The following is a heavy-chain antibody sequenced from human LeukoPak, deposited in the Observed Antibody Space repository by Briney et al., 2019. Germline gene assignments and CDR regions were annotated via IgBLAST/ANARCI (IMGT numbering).Heavy chain of an antibody. CDR1: GYTFSDSF. CDR2: ISAYNGNT. CDR3: ALDPRYCTNGVCHFARSSWFDP. V-gene: IGHV1-18*04. Sequence: ASVKVSCKASGYTFSDSFMHWVRQAPGQGLEWMGWISAYNGNTNYAQKLQGRVTMTTDTSKSTAYMELRSLRADDTAVYYCALDPRYCTNGVCHFARSSWFDPWGQGTLVAVSS. J-gene: IGHJ5*02. D-gene: IGHD2-8*01.